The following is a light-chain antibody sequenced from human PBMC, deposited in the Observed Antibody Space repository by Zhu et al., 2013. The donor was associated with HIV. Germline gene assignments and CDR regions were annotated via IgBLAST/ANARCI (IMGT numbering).Light chain of an antibody. CDR1: QSLSGN. J-gene: IGKJ4*01. V-gene: IGKV3-15*01. Sequence: EMVMTQSPGFLSVSPGDRVILSCRASQSLSGNLAWYLQRPGQAPRLLIYGASTRHIDIPARFKGSGSGAEFTLTISSLQSDDFGVYFCQQYNEWPFTFGGGTKVQIK. CDR3: QQYNEWPFT. CDR2: GAS.